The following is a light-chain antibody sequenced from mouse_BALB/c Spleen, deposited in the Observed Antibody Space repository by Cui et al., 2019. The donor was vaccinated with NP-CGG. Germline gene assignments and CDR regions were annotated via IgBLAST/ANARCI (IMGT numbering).Light chain of an antibody. CDR3: ALWYSNHWV. V-gene: IGLV1*01. CDR2: GTN. J-gene: IGLJ1*01. Sequence: QAVLTLEYALTTSPGETVTLTCRSGAGAVTTSNYANWVQEKPDHLFTGLIGGTNNRAPGVPAKFSGSLIGDKAVLTITGAQTEDEAIYFCALWYSNHWVFGGGTKLTVL. CDR1: AGAVTTSNY.